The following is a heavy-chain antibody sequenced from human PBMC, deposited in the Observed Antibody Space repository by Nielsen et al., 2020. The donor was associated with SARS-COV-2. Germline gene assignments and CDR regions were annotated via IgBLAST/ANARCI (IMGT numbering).Heavy chain of an antibody. CDR3: TRRYCSGGSCYSDYYYYGMDV. D-gene: IGHD2-15*01. CDR2: IRSKANSYAT. Sequence: GESLKISCAASGFTFSGSAMHWVRQASGKGLGWVGRIRSKANSYATAYAASVKGRFTISRDDSKSIAYLQMNSLKTEDTAVYYCTRRYCSGGSCYSDYYYYGMDVWGQGTTVTVSS. J-gene: IGHJ6*02. CDR1: GFTFSGSA. V-gene: IGHV3-73*01.